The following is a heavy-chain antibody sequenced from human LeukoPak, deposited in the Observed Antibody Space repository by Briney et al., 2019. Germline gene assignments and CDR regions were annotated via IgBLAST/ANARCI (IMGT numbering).Heavy chain of an antibody. CDR1: GDSINKYF. CDR3: ARNVGPYSSSWYDY. V-gene: IGHV4-59*01. D-gene: IGHD6-13*01. J-gene: IGHJ4*02. CDR2: ISHNGNT. Sequence: SETLSLTCTVSGDSINKYFWSWLRQSPGKGPEWLGYISHNGNTNYYPSLKSRVTISLDKSNNQFSLRLSSVTAADTAVYYCARNVGPYSSSWYDYWGQGTLVTVSS.